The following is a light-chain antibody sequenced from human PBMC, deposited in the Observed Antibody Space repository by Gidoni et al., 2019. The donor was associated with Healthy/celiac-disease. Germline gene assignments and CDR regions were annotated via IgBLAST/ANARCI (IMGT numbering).Light chain of an antibody. V-gene: IGKV3-11*01. Sequence: EIVLTQSPATLSSSLGDRATLSCRASQSVSSYFAWYQQKPGQAPRLLIYDASNRATGIPARFSGSGSGTDFTLTISSLEPEDFAVYYCQQRSNWPPLTFXGXTKVEIK. CDR3: QQRSNWPPLT. CDR1: QSVSSY. J-gene: IGKJ4*01. CDR2: DAS.